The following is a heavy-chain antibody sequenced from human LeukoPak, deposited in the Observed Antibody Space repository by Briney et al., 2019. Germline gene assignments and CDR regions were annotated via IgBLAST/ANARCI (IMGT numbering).Heavy chain of an antibody. Sequence: GASVKVSCKASGYSLNAYYMHWVRQAPGQGLEWMGWINPSSGGTKYAQKFQGRVTMARDTSISTAYVELSRLRSDDTAVYYCARDIGSAYRNGLYYCFGMDVWGQGTTVTVSS. J-gene: IGHJ6*02. CDR1: GYSLNAYY. D-gene: IGHD5-18*01. CDR2: INPSSGGT. CDR3: ARDIGSAYRNGLYYCFGMDV. V-gene: IGHV1-2*02.